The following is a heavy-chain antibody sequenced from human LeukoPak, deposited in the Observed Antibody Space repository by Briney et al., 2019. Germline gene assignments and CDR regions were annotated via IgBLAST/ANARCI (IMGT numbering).Heavy chain of an antibody. D-gene: IGHD5-12*01. CDR2: ISGGGDST. Sequence: PGGSLRLSCAASGLTFSNFAMSWVRQAPGKGLEWVSAISGGGDSTYYADSVKGRFTVSRDNSKNTLYLQMNSLTDDDTAVYYCAKERLGYYFDYWGQGTLVTVSS. V-gene: IGHV3-23*01. J-gene: IGHJ4*02. CDR3: AKERLGYYFDY. CDR1: GLTFSNFA.